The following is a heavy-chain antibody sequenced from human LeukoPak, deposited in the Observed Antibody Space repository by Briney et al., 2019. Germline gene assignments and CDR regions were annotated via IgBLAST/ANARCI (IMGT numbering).Heavy chain of an antibody. Sequence: PSETLSLTCAVYGGSFSGYYWSWIRQPPGKGLEWIAEINHSGSTNYNPSLKSRVTILVDTSTNQFSLKMSSVTAADTAVYYCASLAYCGGDCYSSWFDPWGQGTLVTVSS. CDR2: INHSGST. V-gene: IGHV4-34*01. D-gene: IGHD2-21*01. CDR3: ASLAYCGGDCYSSWFDP. J-gene: IGHJ5*02. CDR1: GGSFSGYY.